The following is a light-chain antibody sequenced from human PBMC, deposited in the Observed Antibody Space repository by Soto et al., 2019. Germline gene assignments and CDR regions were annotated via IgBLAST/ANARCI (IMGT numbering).Light chain of an antibody. CDR1: QSVSSSY. CDR3: QQYGGSPLVT. V-gene: IGKV3-20*01. J-gene: IGKJ4*01. Sequence: EIVLTQSPGTLSLSPGERATLSCRASQSVSSSYLAWYQQKPGQAPRLLIHRASSRATGIPDRFSGSASGRDFTLTISRLEPEDFAVYYCQQYGGSPLVTFGGGTKVEIK. CDR2: RAS.